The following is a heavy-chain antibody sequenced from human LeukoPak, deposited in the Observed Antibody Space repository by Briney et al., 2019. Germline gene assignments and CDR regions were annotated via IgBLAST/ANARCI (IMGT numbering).Heavy chain of an antibody. V-gene: IGHV1-2*02. CDR3: AGDYDILTQTYYFDY. J-gene: IGHJ4*02. CDR2: INPNSGGT. Sequence: ASVKVSCKASGYTFTGYYMHWVRQAPGQGLEWMGWINPNSGGTNYAQKFQGRVTMTRDTSISTAYMELSRLRSDDTAVYYCAGDYDILTQTYYFDYWGQGSLVTVSS. CDR1: GYTFTGYY. D-gene: IGHD3-9*01.